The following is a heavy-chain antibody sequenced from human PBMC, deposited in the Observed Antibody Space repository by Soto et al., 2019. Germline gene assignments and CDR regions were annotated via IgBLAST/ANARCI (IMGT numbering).Heavy chain of an antibody. CDR1: GFTFSSYG. V-gene: IGHV3-33*01. CDR3: ARVLFHDYGDYGRPLPTLHDHNYFDY. Sequence: GGSLRLSCAASGFTFSSYGMHWVRQAPGKGLEWVAVIWYDGSNKYYADSVKGRFTISRDNSKNTLYLQMNSLRAEDTAVYYCARVLFHDYGDYGRPLPTLHDHNYFDYWGQGTLVTVSS. J-gene: IGHJ4*02. D-gene: IGHD4-17*01. CDR2: IWYDGSNK.